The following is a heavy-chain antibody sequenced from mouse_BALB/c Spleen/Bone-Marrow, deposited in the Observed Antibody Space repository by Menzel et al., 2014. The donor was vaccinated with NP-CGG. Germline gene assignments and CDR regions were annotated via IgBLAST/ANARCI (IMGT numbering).Heavy chain of an antibody. CDR2: ISSGGSYT. V-gene: IGHV5-9-4*01. D-gene: IGHD1-1*02. J-gene: IGHJ1*01. CDR3: ARDGNWYFDV. Sequence: EVKLVESGGGLVKPGGSLKLSCAASGFTFSSYAMSWVRQSPEKRLEWVAEISSGGSYTYYPDTMTGRFTISRDNAKNTLYLEMSSLRSEDTAMYYCARDGNWYFDVWGAGTTVTVSS. CDR1: GFTFSSYA.